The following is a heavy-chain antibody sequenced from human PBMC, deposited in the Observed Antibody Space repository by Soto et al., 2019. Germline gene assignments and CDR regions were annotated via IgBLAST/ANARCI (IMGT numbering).Heavy chain of an antibody. CDR1: GGTFSSYA. Sequence: SVKVSCKASGGTFSSYAISWVRQAPGQGLEWMGGIIPIFGTANYAQKFQGRVTITADKSTSTAYMELSSLRSEDTAVYYCARGVGYCSSTSCYTLNWFDPWGQGTLVTVS. V-gene: IGHV1-69*06. CDR3: ARGVGYCSSTSCYTLNWFDP. J-gene: IGHJ5*02. D-gene: IGHD2-2*02. CDR2: IIPIFGTA.